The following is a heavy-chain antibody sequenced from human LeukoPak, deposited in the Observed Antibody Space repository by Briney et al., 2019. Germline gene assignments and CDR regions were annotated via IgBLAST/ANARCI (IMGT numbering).Heavy chain of an antibody. V-gene: IGHV3-33*06. CDR1: GFTFSNHG. Sequence: PGGSLRLSCAASGFTFSNHGMHWVRQAPGKGLEWVAVIWYDGSNQYYADSVKGRFTISRDNSKNTLYLQMNSLRAEDTAVYYCAKDGPRGVIIRFHDYWGQGTLVTVSS. D-gene: IGHD3-10*01. CDR3: AKDGPRGVIIRFHDY. J-gene: IGHJ4*02. CDR2: IWYDGSNQ.